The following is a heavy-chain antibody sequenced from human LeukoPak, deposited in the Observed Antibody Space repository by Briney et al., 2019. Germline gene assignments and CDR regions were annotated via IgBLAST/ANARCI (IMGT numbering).Heavy chain of an antibody. CDR2: ISAYSGNT. V-gene: IGHV1-18*01. D-gene: IGHD3-3*01. CDR1: GYTFTNYG. CDR3: ARAPDDYDFWSGAFDY. J-gene: IGHJ4*02. Sequence: ASVKVSCKASGYTFTNYGISWVRQAPGQGLEWMGWISAYSGNTNYAQNLQGRVTMTTDTSTSTAYMELRSLRSDDTAVYYCARAPDDYDFWSGAFDYWGRGTLVTVSS.